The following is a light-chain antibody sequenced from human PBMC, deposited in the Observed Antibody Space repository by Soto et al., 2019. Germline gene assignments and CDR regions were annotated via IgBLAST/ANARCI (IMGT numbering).Light chain of an antibody. Sequence: EIVLTQSPATLSLSPGERATLSCGASQSVSSSYLAWYQQKPGLAPRLLIYGTSTRATGVPARFSGSGSGIEFTLTISSLQSEDSAVYYCQQYDKWPPRTFGQGTKVDIK. CDR1: QSVSSSY. CDR2: GTS. V-gene: IGKV3-15*01. CDR3: QQYDKWPPRT. J-gene: IGKJ1*01.